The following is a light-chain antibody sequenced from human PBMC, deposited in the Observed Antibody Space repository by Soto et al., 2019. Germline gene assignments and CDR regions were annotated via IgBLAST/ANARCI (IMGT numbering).Light chain of an antibody. J-gene: IGKJ1*01. V-gene: IGKV3-20*01. Sequence: EIVLTQSPGTLSLSPGERATLSCRASQSVSSSYLAWYQQKPGQAPRLLIYGASSRATGIPDRFSGSGSGTDFTLTISRLEPEDVAGYYCQDHGSSPLWTFGQGAKGDIK. CDR2: GAS. CDR1: QSVSSSY. CDR3: QDHGSSPLWT.